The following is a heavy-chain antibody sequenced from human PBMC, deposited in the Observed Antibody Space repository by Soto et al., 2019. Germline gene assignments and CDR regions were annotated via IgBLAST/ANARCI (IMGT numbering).Heavy chain of an antibody. Sequence: ETLSLTCAVSGYSVTSAYYWGWIRQPPGKGLEWLATLYHSGDTYYSPSLKSRVTISLDTSRNQVSLKVTSVTAADTAVYYGAGSISETPTYFDYWGRGTLVPVSS. CDR3: AGSISETPTYFDY. J-gene: IGHJ4*02. CDR2: LYHSGDT. CDR1: GYSVTSAYY. V-gene: IGHV4-38-2*01. D-gene: IGHD3-9*01.